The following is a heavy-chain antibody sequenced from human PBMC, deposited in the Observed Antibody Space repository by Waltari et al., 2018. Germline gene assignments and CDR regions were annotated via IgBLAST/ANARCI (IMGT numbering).Heavy chain of an antibody. CDR3: AYMVATQGDFDY. J-gene: IGHJ4*02. CDR1: GGTFRSYA. V-gene: IGHV1-69*05. CDR2: IIPIFCTA. D-gene: IGHD5-12*01. Sequence: QVQLVQSGAEVKKPGSSVKVSCQASGGTFRSYAISWVRQAPGQGLEWMGGIIPIFCTANYAQKFQGRGTITTDESTSTAYMELSRLRSEDTAVYYCAYMVATQGDFDYWGQGTLVTVSS.